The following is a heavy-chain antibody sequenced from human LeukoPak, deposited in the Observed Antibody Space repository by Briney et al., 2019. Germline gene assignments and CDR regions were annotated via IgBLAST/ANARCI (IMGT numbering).Heavy chain of an antibody. Sequence: GRSLRLSCAASGFTFSSYGMHWVRQAPGKGLEWVAVIWYDGSNKYYADSVKGRFTISRDNSKNTLYLQMNSLRAEDTAVYYCAKVGGYGDYAQNYYYYMDVWGKGTTVTVSS. CDR2: IWYDGSNK. D-gene: IGHD4-17*01. CDR1: GFTFSSYG. J-gene: IGHJ6*03. V-gene: IGHV3-33*06. CDR3: AKVGGYGDYAQNYYYYMDV.